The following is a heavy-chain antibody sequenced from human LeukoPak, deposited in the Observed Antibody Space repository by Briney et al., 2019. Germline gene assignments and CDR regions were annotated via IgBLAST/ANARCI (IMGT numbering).Heavy chain of an antibody. Sequence: SETLSLTCTVSGGSISSSSYYWGWIRQTPGKGLEWIGTMYCSGSTNYNPSLKSRVTLSIDTPKNQFSLRLSSVTAADTAVYYCASKSTAWTIDYWGRGTLVTVSS. CDR1: GGSISSSSYY. J-gene: IGHJ4*02. V-gene: IGHV4-39*01. CDR2: MYCSGST. D-gene: IGHD3/OR15-3a*01. CDR3: ASKSTAWTIDY.